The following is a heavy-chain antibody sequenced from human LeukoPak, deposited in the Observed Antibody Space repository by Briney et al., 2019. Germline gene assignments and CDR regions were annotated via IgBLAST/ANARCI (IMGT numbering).Heavy chain of an antibody. CDR2: INHSGST. CDR3: TRERSTPRINWFDP. J-gene: IGHJ5*02. CDR1: GFTFSSYA. V-gene: IGHV4-34*01. Sequence: GSLRLSCSASGFTFSSYAMSWVRQAPGKGLEWIGEINHSGSTNYNPSLKSRVTISVDTSKNQTSKRQFSLKLNSVTAADTAVYYCTRERSTPRINWFDPWGQGTLVTVSS. D-gene: IGHD2-2*01.